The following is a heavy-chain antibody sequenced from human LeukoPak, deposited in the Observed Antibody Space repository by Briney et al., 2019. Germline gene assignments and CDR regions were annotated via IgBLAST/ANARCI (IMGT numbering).Heavy chain of an antibody. Sequence: GGSLRLSCAASGFTFSSYAMSWVRQAPGQGLEWVSAISGSGDNTFYADSVKGRFTISRDNSKNTLYLQMNSLRAEDTAVYYCAKGWSRGVGYFDYWGQGTLVTVSS. V-gene: IGHV3-23*01. J-gene: IGHJ4*02. CDR1: GFTFSSYA. CDR2: ISGSGDNT. D-gene: IGHD3-10*01. CDR3: AKGWSRGVGYFDY.